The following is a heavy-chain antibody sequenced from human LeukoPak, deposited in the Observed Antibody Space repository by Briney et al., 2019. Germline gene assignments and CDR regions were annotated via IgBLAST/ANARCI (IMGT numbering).Heavy chain of an antibody. J-gene: IGHJ4*02. Sequence: GGSLRLSCAASGFTFSSYAMRWVRQAPGKGLEWVSTISGSGASTYYADSVKGRLTISRDNSKNTLFLQLNSLRAGDTAVYYCAKAYSSSWYNAFDFWGQGTLVTVSS. D-gene: IGHD6-13*01. CDR3: AKAYSSSWYNAFDF. CDR1: GFTFSSYA. CDR2: ISGSGAST. V-gene: IGHV3-23*01.